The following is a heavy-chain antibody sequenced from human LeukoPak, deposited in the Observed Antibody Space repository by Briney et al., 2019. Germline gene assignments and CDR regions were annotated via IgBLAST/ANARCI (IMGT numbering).Heavy chain of an antibody. J-gene: IGHJ4*02. Sequence: RGSLRLSCAASGFTFSGYEMNRVRHAPGRALEWVSHISGGGESTVYPDAVKGRFIISRDNTKNSLYLQMNSLRVEDTGVYYCARRSGRRYEYWGQGVLVTVSP. CDR3: ARRSGRRYEY. CDR2: ISGGGEST. D-gene: IGHD5-24*01. V-gene: IGHV3-48*03. CDR1: GFTFSGYE.